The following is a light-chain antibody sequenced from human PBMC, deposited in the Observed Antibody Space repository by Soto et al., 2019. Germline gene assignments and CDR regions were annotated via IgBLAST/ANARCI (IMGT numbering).Light chain of an antibody. Sequence: DIQMTQSPSSLSASVGDRVTITWRASQRIRSWWARYHQKPGKAPTLLIYDAYSLESGVPSRFSGRRSATEFSLTIAGLQPEEFATYYCYQYESYSPLTFGGGTKVDI. CDR2: DAY. CDR1: QRIRSW. CDR3: YQYESYSPLT. J-gene: IGKJ4*01. V-gene: IGKV1-5*01.